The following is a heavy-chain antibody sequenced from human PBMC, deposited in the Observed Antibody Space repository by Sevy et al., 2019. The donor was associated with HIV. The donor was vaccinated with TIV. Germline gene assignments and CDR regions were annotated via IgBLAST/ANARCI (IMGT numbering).Heavy chain of an antibody. D-gene: IGHD3-9*01. V-gene: IGHV7-4-1*02. CDR1: GYTFTSYA. CDR3: ARLVPLNFLTGYHRYGMDV. Sequence: ASVKVSCKASGYTFTSYAMNWVRQAPGQGLEWMGWINTNTGNPTYAQGFTGRFVFSLDTSVSTAYLQISSLKAEDTAVYYCARLVPLNFLTGYHRYGMDVWGQGTTVTVSS. J-gene: IGHJ6*02. CDR2: INTNTGNP.